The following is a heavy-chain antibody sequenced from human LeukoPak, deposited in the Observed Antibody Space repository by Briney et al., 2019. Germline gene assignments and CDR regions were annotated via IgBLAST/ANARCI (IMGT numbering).Heavy chain of an antibody. CDR3: ARDSGYSYAVFDY. J-gene: IGHJ4*02. CDR1: GGTFSSYA. CDR2: IIPIFGTA. D-gene: IGHD5-18*01. Sequence: GASVKVSCKASGGTFSSYAISWVRQAPGQGLEWMGGIIPIFGTANYAQKFQGRVTITADESTSTAYMEQSSLRSEDTAVYYCARDSGYSYAVFDYWGQGTLVTVSS. V-gene: IGHV1-69*13.